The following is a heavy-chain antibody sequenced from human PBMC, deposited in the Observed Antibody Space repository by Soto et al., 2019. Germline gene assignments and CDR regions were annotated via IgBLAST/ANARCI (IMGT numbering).Heavy chain of an antibody. Sequence: EVLLLESGGGLVQPGGSLRLSCAASGFTFSNYAMSWVRQAPGKGLEWVSAISGSGGSTYYADSVKGRFTISRDNSKNTLFLQMNSLRAEDTAVYSCAQWLSPYYFDYWGQGTLVTVSS. CDR2: ISGSGGST. V-gene: IGHV3-23*01. CDR3: AQWLSPYYFDY. J-gene: IGHJ4*02. CDR1: GFTFSNYA. D-gene: IGHD3-22*01.